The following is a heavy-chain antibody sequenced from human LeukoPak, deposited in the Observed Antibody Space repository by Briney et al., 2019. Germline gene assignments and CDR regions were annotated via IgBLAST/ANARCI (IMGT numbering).Heavy chain of an antibody. Sequence: GGSLRLSCAASGFSFSDYYMSWVRQAPGKGLEWVSYINSGGSIISDADSVKGRFTISRDNAQNSLFLQMNSLRAEDTAVYYCARQASGNYFDFWGQGTLVTVSS. CDR2: INSGGSII. V-gene: IGHV3-11*01. J-gene: IGHJ4*02. CDR3: ARQASGNYFDF. CDR1: GFSFSDYY. D-gene: IGHD3-10*01.